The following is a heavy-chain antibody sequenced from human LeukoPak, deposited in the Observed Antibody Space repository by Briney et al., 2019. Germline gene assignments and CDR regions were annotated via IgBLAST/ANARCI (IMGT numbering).Heavy chain of an antibody. CDR3: ARDEFLWQKPGRGYNYYGMDV. CDR2: IYHSGST. CDR1: GYSISSGYY. V-gene: IGHV4-38-2*02. J-gene: IGHJ6*02. D-gene: IGHD3-10*01. Sequence: SETLSLTCTVSGYSISSGYYWGWIRQPPGKGLEWIGSIYHSGSTYYNPSLKSRVTISVDTSKNQFSLKLSSVTAADTAVYYCARDEFLWQKPGRGYNYYGMDVWGQGTTVTVSS.